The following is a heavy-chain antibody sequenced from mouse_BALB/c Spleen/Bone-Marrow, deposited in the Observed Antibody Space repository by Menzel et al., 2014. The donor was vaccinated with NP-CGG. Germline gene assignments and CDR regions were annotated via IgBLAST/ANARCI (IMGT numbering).Heavy chain of an antibody. V-gene: IGHV4-1*02. CDR1: GFDFSRYW. Sequence: EVKLQESGGGLVQPGGSLKLSCAASGFDFSRYWMSWVRQAPGKGLEWIGEINPGSNTINYTPSLKDKFIISRDNAKNPLYLQMSKVKSEDTALYYCARFGYYGWFAYWGQGTLVTVSA. CDR2: INPGSNTI. D-gene: IGHD2-3*01. CDR3: ARFGYYGWFAY. J-gene: IGHJ3*01.